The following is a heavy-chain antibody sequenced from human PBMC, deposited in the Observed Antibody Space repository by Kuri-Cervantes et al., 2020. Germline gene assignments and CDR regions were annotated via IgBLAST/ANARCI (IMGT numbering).Heavy chain of an antibody. CDR2: ISGSGSTI. V-gene: IGHV3-11*01. J-gene: IGHJ4*02. Sequence: GGSLRLSCAASGFTFSDYYMSWIRQAPGKGLEWVSYISGSGSTIYYADSVKGRFTISRDNAKNSLYLQMNSLRAEDTAVYYCARDPVDIVATPPGCWGQGTLVTVSS. D-gene: IGHD5-12*01. CDR1: GFTFSDYY. CDR3: ARDPVDIVATPPGC.